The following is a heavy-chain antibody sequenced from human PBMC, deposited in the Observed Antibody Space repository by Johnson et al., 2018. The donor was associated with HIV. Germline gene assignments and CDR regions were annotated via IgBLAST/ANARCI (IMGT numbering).Heavy chain of an antibody. V-gene: IGHV3-30*04. Sequence: QVQLVESGGGVVQPGKSLRLSCAASGFTFSSYPMHWVRQAPGKGLEWVAVISYDGRSKFYADSAKGRFTISRDNSKNTLYLQMNSLRAEDTALYYCARLPGGYSRDAFDIWGQGTMVTVAS. CDR2: ISYDGRSK. D-gene: IGHD5-18*01. J-gene: IGHJ3*02. CDR3: ARLPGGYSRDAFDI. CDR1: GFTFSSYP.